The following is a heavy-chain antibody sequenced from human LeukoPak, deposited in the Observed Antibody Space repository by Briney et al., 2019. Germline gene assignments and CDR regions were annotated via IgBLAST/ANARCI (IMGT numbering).Heavy chain of an antibody. D-gene: IGHD1-1*01. CDR3: AYYHVNEEPPTF. J-gene: IGHJ4*02. CDR2: ISSSSSYI. V-gene: IGHV3-21*01. Sequence: GGSLRLSCAASGFTFSSYEMNWVRQAPGKGLEWVSSISSSSSYIYYADSVKGRFTISRDNAKNSLYLQMNSLRAEDTAVYYCAYYHVNEEPPTFWGQGTLVTVSS. CDR1: GFTFSSYE.